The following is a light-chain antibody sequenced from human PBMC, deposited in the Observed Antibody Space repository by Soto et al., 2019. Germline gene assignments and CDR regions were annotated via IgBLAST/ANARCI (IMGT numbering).Light chain of an antibody. V-gene: IGKV1-39*01. J-gene: IGKJ1*01. CDR1: ASISNY. Sequence: DIRMTQSPASLSASVGDRVTITCRASASISNYLNWYQQTPGKAPNLLIYAASSLQSGVPSRFSGSGSGTDFTLTISSLQPEDFATYYCQQSYGTTWTFGQGTKVDIK. CDR3: QQSYGTTWT. CDR2: AAS.